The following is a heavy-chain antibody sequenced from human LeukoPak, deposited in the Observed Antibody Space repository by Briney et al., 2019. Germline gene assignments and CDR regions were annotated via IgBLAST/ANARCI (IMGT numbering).Heavy chain of an antibody. CDR2: IIPIFGTA. CDR3: ARRVRGGYSYGDYYYGMDV. D-gene: IGHD5-18*01. CDR1: GGTFSSYA. J-gene: IGHJ6*04. V-gene: IGHV1-69*01. Sequence: SVTVSCKASGGTFSSYAISWVRQAPGQGLEWMGGIIPIFGTANYAQKFQGRVTITADESTSTAYMELSSLRSEDTAVYYCARRVRGGYSYGDYYYGMDVWGKGTTVTVSS.